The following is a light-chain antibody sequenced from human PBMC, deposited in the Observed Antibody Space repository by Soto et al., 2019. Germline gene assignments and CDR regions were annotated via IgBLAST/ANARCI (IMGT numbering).Light chain of an antibody. J-gene: IGKJ1*01. CDR1: QSVSIN. V-gene: IGKV3-15*01. CDR3: HQYNNGPPWT. Sequence: EVVMTQSPATLSVSPGERATLSCRASQSVSINLAWYQQKPGQAPRLLIFGASTRATGIPARFSGSGSGTEFTLTISSLQSEDFAVYYCHQYNNGPPWTFGQGTKVEIK. CDR2: GAS.